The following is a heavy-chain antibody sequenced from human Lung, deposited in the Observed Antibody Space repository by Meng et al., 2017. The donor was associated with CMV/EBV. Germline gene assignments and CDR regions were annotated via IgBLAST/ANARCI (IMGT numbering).Heavy chain of an antibody. D-gene: IGHD3-3*01. Sequence: ASVKVSCKASGYTFTSYDISWVRQAPGQGLEWMGWISAYNGNTNYAQKLQGRVTMTTDTSTSTAYMELRSLRSDDTAVYYCVGVRYYDFWRGYFNGMDVWGQGXTVTVSS. CDR2: ISAYNGNT. V-gene: IGHV1-18*01. CDR3: VGVRYYDFWRGYFNGMDV. J-gene: IGHJ6*02. CDR1: GYTFTSYD.